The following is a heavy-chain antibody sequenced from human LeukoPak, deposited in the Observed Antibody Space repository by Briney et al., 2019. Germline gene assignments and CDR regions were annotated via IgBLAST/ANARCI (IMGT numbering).Heavy chain of an antibody. CDR2: IYHSGST. J-gene: IGHJ4*02. D-gene: IGHD3-22*01. V-gene: IGHV4-30-2*01. CDR1: GGSISSGGYY. Sequence: SQTLSLTCTVSGGSISSGGYYWSWIRQPPGKGLEWIGYIYHSGSTYYNPSLKSRVTISVDRSKNQFSLKLSSVTAADTAVYYCARDYYYYDSSGYFPLGYWGQGTLVTVSS. CDR3: ARDYYYYDSSGYFPLGY.